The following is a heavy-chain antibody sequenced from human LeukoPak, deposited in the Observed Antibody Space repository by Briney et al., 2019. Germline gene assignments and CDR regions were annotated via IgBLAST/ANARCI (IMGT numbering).Heavy chain of an antibody. CDR1: GFTFSDYY. V-gene: IGHV3-11*06. J-gene: IGHJ6*02. D-gene: IGHD6-13*01. CDR2: ISSSSSYT. CDR3: ARDRIAAAGTGIYYYYGMDV. Sequence: GGSLRLSCAASGFTFSDYYMSWIRQAPGKGLEWVSYISSSSSYTNYADSVKGRFTISRDNAKNSLYLQMNSLRAEDTAVYYCARDRIAAAGTGIYYYYGMDVWGQGTTVTVSS.